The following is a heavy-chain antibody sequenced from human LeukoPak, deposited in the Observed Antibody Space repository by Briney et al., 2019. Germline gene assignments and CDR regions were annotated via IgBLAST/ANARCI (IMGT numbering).Heavy chain of an antibody. CDR1: GFTFSSYA. J-gene: IGHJ5*02. CDR2: ISGSGGST. D-gene: IGHD2-2*01. V-gene: IGHV3-23*01. Sequence: GGSLRLSCAASGFTFSSYAMSWVRQAPGKGLEWVSAISGSGGSTYYADSVKGRFTIPRDNSKNTLYLQMNSLRAEDTAVYYCAKSGDIVVVPAARNWFDPWGQGTLVTVSS. CDR3: AKSGDIVVVPAARNWFDP.